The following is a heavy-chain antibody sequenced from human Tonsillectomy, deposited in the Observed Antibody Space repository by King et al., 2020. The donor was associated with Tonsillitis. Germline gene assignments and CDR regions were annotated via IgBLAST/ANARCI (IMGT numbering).Heavy chain of an antibody. V-gene: IGHV4-30-4*01. J-gene: IGHJ4*02. Sequence: QLQESGPGLVKPSQTLSLTCTVPGGSISSGDYYWSWIRQPPGKGLEWIGYIYYSGSTYYNPSLKSRVTISVDTSKNQFSLKLSSVTAADTAVYYCARVNDYNITIDYWGQGTLVTVSS. CDR1: GGSISSGDYY. CDR3: ARVNDYNITIDY. CDR2: IYYSGST. D-gene: IGHD5-24*01.